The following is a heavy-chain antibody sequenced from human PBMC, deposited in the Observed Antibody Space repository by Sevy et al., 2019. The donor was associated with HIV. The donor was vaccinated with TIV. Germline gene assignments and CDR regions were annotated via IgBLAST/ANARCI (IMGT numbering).Heavy chain of an antibody. V-gene: IGHV3-23*01. J-gene: IGHJ4*02. CDR1: GFTFSNYA. CDR3: AKDFPYYYDTSGYDRLDY. Sequence: GGSLRLSCAASGFTFSNYAMSWVRQAPGKGLEWVSCISGSGASTYYADSVKGRFTISRDNSKNTLFLQMNSLRAEDTAVYYCAKDFPYYYDTSGYDRLDYWGLGTLVTVSS. CDR2: ISGSGAST. D-gene: IGHD3-22*01.